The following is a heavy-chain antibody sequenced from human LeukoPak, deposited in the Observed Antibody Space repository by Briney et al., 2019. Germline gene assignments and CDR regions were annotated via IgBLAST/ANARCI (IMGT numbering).Heavy chain of an antibody. V-gene: IGHV4-34*01. CDR2: INHSGST. CDR3: ASSILGYCSGGSCYPHY. D-gene: IGHD2-15*01. Sequence: PSETLSLTCAVYGGSFSGYYWSWIRQPPGKGLEWIGEINHSGSTNYNPSLKSRVTISVDTSKNQFSLKLSSVTVADTAVYYCASSILGYCSGGSCYPHYWGQGTLVTVSS. J-gene: IGHJ4*02. CDR1: GGSFSGYY.